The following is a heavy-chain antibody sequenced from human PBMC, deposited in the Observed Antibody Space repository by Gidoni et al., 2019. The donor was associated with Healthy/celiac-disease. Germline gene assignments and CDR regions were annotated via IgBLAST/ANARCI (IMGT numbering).Heavy chain of an antibody. Sequence: EVQLVESGGGLVKPGGSLRLSCAASGFTFSNAWMSWVRQAPGKGLEWVGRIKSKTDGGTTDYAAPVKGRFTISRDDSKNTLYLQMNSLKTEDTAVYYCTTDLGGADIVPRTYYYGMDVWGQGTTVTVSS. CDR2: IKSKTDGGTT. D-gene: IGHD2-8*01. V-gene: IGHV3-15*01. CDR3: TTDLGGADIVPRTYYYGMDV. CDR1: GFTFSNAW. J-gene: IGHJ6*02.